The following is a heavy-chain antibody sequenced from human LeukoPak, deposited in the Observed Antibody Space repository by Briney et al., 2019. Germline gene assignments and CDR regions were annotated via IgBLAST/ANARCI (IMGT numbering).Heavy chain of an antibody. Sequence: GASVKVSCKASGYTFTSYDINWVRQATGQGLEWMGWMNPNSGNTGYAQKFQGRVTMTRNTSISTAYMELSSLRSEDTAVYYCARVHGDYGGVSYWGQGTLVTVSS. J-gene: IGHJ4*02. CDR2: MNPNSGNT. CDR1: GYTFTSYD. CDR3: ARVHGDYGGVSY. V-gene: IGHV1-8*01. D-gene: IGHD4-17*01.